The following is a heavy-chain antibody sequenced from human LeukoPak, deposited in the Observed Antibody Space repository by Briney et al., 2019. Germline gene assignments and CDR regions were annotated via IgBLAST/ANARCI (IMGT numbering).Heavy chain of an antibody. J-gene: IGHJ6*02. D-gene: IGHD3-3*01. Sequence: VASVKVSFKVSGYTLTELSMHWVRQAHGKGIEWMGGFDTEDGETMYEQNFQGRFTMTEDTSTHTAYLELSSLRSEDTAVYYCATDRARGSVPYYDFWSGSRVYYYGMDVWGQGTTVTVSS. CDR1: GYTLTELS. CDR3: ATDRARGSVPYYDFWSGSRVYYYGMDV. V-gene: IGHV1-24*01. CDR2: FDTEDGET.